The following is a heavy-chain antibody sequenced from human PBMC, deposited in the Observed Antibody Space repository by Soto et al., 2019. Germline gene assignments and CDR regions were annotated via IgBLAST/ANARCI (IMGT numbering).Heavy chain of an antibody. CDR1: GFTFRWFG. V-gene: IGHV3-30*18. J-gene: IGHJ4*02. D-gene: IGHD3-10*01. CDR2: ISNDGSNE. Sequence: GGSLRLSCAASGFTFRWFGMNWVRQAPGKGLEWVARISNDGSNEYYVDSVKGRFTISRDNSKNTLYLQMDSLRAEDTAVYYCAKGEVRGIIPSYFDYWGLGTLVTVSS. CDR3: AKGEVRGIIPSYFDY.